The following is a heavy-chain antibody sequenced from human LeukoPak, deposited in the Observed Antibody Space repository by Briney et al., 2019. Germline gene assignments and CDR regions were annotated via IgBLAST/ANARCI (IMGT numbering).Heavy chain of an antibody. CDR1: GYTFTSYD. V-gene: IGHV1-8*01. CDR2: MNPNSGNT. CDR3: ARGPLLWFGELLGFDP. J-gene: IGHJ5*02. Sequence: ASVKVSCKASGYTFTSYDINWVRQATGQGLEWMGWMNPNSGNTGYAQKFQGRVTMTRNTSISTAYMELSSLRSEDTAVYYCARGPLLWFGELLGFDPWGQGTLVTVSS. D-gene: IGHD3-10*01.